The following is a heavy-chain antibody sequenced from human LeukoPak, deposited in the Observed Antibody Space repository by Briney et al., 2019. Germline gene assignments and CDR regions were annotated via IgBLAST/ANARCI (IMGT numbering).Heavy chain of an antibody. V-gene: IGHV3-21*01. CDR1: GFTFSSYS. J-gene: IGHJ5*02. CDR2: ISTNSAYI. D-gene: IGHD2-2*01. CDR3: ARGTIVVVPAATYRSPFDP. Sequence: GGSLRLSCAASGFTFSSYSMNWVRQAPGKGLEWVSSISTNSAYIYYSDSIKGRFTISRDNAKNSLYLQMNSLGAEDTAVYYCARGTIVVVPAATYRSPFDPWGQGTLVTVSS.